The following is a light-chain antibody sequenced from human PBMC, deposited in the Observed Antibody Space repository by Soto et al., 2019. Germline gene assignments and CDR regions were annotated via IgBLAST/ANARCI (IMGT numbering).Light chain of an antibody. Sequence: QSVLTQPASVSGSPGQSITISCTGTSSDVGGYNYVSWYQQHPGKAPKLMIYEVSERPSGVSNRFSGSKSGNTASLTISGLQAEDEADYYCCSYAGSSTLVFGGGTKVTVL. V-gene: IGLV2-23*02. CDR1: SSDVGGYNY. CDR2: EVS. CDR3: CSYAGSSTLV. J-gene: IGLJ2*01.